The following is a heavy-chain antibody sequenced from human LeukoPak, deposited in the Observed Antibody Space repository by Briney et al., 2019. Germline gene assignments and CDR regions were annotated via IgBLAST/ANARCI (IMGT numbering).Heavy chain of an antibody. CDR3: ARALPYCSGGSCYIDY. J-gene: IGHJ4*02. Sequence: GGSLRLSCAASGFTFSTYAMQWVRQAPGKGLEGVTVILYDGRNKYYADSVKGRFTISRDSFKNTLYLQLNSLRAEDTAVYYCARALPYCSGGSCYIDYWGQGTLVTVSS. D-gene: IGHD2-15*01. CDR1: GFTFSTYA. CDR2: ILYDGRNK. V-gene: IGHV3-30*04.